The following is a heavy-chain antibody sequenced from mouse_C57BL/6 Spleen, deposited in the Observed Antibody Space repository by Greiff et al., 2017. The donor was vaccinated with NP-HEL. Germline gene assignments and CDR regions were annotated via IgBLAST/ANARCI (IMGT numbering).Heavy chain of an antibody. CDR2: IYPGDGDT. V-gene: IGHV1-82*01. Sequence: VQLQQSGPELVKPGASVKISCKASGYAFSSSWMNWVKQRPGKGLEWIGRIYPGDGDTNYNGKFKGKATLTADKSSSTAYMQLSSLTSEDSAVYFCARSTVVEGFAYGGQGTLVTVSA. D-gene: IGHD1-1*01. CDR3: ARSTVVEGFAY. J-gene: IGHJ3*01. CDR1: GYAFSSSW.